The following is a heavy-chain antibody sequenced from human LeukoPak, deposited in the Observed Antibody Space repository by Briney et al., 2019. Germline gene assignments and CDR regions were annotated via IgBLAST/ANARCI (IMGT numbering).Heavy chain of an antibody. CDR2: INPNSGGT. CDR3: ARDPGYSSPRGDY. V-gene: IGHV1-2*02. CDR1: GYTFIGYY. J-gene: IGHJ4*02. D-gene: IGHD5-18*01. Sequence: ASVKVSCKASGYTFIGYYMHWVRQAPGQGLEWMGWINPNSGGTHYAQKFQGRVTMTRGTSISTAYMELSRLRSDDTAVYYCARDPGYSSPRGDYWGQGTLVTVSS.